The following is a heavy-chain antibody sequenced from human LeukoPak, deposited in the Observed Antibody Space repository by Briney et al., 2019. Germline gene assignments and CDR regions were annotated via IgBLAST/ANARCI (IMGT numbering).Heavy chain of an antibody. CDR1: GNYW. Sequence: GGSLRLSCAASGNYWMHWVRQAPGKGLVWVSHVNSDGSWTSHADSVKGRFTISRDNAKNSLYLQMNSLRAEDTAVYYCARLSDYDFWSGPYPYYYYYYGMDVWGQGTTVTVSS. CDR2: VNSDGSWT. CDR3: ARLSDYDFWSGPYPYYYYYYGMDV. J-gene: IGHJ6*02. V-gene: IGHV3-74*01. D-gene: IGHD3-3*01.